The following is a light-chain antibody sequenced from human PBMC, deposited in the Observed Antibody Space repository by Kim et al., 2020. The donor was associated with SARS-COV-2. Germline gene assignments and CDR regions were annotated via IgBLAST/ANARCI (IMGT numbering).Light chain of an antibody. CDR1: QGIDNY. Sequence: DIQMTQSPSSPSASVGARITVTCRASQGIDNYLAWYQQKPGKVPQLLIYAASTLQSGVPSRFRGSGSGTDFTLTISSLQPEDVATYYCQKYNSAPLTFGGGTKVDIK. V-gene: IGKV1-27*01. J-gene: IGKJ4*01. CDR3: QKYNSAPLT. CDR2: AAS.